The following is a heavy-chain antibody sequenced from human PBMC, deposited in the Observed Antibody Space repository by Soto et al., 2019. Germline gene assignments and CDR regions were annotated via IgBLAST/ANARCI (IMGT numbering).Heavy chain of an antibody. D-gene: IGHD2-15*01. CDR2: IFFTGNI. CDR3: ASRHCSGGSCYNPAFDS. CDR1: GASLSSISYY. Sequence: SETLSLTCTVSGASLSSISYYWGWIRQPPGKGLEWVGSIFFTGNIYYNPSLKSRVTISVDTSRNQFSLMVNSVTAADTAVYYCASRHCSGGSCYNPAFDSWGQGALVTVSS. J-gene: IGHJ4*02. V-gene: IGHV4-39*01.